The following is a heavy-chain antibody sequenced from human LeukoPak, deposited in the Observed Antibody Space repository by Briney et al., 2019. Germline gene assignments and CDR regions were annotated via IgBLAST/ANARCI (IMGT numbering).Heavy chain of an antibody. CDR2: ISGSGGST. CDR3: AKPLGPDWIMVRGVFDY. D-gene: IGHD3-10*01. V-gene: IGHV3-23*01. CDR1: GFTFSSYA. Sequence: GGSLRLSCAASGFTFSSYAMSWVRQAPGKGLEWVSAISGSGGSTYYADSVKGRFTISRDNSKNTLYLQMNSLRAEDTAVYYCAKPLGPDWIMVRGVFDYWGQGTLVTVSS. J-gene: IGHJ4*02.